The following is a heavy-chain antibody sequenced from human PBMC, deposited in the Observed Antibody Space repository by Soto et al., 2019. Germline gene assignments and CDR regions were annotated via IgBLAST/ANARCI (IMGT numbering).Heavy chain of an antibody. Sequence: QVQLVQSGAEVKKPGASVKVSCKASGYTFTKYAVHWVRQAPGQRPEWMGWINAGNGKTKYSQKFQGRVTITRDTAESTAYMELGSVRSEDTAVYYCARDHYYGSGTSNYFDYWGHGTQVTVSS. CDR1: GYTFTKYA. J-gene: IGHJ4*03. CDR2: INAGNGKT. V-gene: IGHV1-3*01. CDR3: ARDHYYGSGTSNYFDY. D-gene: IGHD3-10*01.